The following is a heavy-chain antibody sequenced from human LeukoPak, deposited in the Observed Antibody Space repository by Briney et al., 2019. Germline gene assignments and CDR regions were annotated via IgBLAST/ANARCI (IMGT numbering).Heavy chain of an antibody. D-gene: IGHD4-17*01. CDR1: GGTFSSYA. J-gene: IGHJ4*02. Sequence: SVKVSCKASGGTFSSYAISWVRQAPGQGLEWMGRTIPIFGIANYAQKFQGRVTITADKSTSTAYVELSSLRSEDTAVYYCARESSTGHFDYWGQGTLVTVSS. CDR2: TIPIFGIA. CDR3: ARESSTGHFDY. V-gene: IGHV1-69*04.